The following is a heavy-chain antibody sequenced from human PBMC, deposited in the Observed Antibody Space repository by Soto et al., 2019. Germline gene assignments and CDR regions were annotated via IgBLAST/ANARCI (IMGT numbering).Heavy chain of an antibody. V-gene: IGHV1-69*12. Sequence: QVQLVQSGAEVRKPGSSVKVSCKASGGTFSNSAITWVRQAPGQGLEWVGGIIPIFGSPKYAQKFQGRVTITADESTRTAYMELSSLTSEDTAVYYCARDGEIRSDFWSGPLGGGWFDPWGQGTLVTVSS. CDR3: ARDGEIRSDFWSGPLGGGWFDP. CDR1: GGTFSNSA. J-gene: IGHJ5*02. CDR2: IIPIFGSP. D-gene: IGHD3-3*01.